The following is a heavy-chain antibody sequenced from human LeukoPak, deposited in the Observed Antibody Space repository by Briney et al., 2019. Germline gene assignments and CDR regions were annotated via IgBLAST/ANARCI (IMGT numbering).Heavy chain of an antibody. CDR3: AKAYYAILTGYYA. Sequence: GGSLRLSCAASGFTFSSYAMSWVRQAPGKGLEWVPAISGSGGSTYYADSVKGRFTISRDNSKNTLYLQMNSLRAEDTAVYYCAKAYYAILTGYYAWGQGTMVTVSS. J-gene: IGHJ3*01. D-gene: IGHD3-9*01. CDR2: ISGSGGST. CDR1: GFTFSSYA. V-gene: IGHV3-23*01.